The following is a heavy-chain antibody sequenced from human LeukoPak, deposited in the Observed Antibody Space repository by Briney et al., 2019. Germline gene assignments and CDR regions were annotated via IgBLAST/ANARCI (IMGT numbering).Heavy chain of an antibody. CDR2: INHSRNT. J-gene: IGHJ4*02. CDR1: GGSFSGYY. Sequence: SETLSLTCAVYGGSFSGYYWSWIRQSPGKGLEWIGEINHSRNTNYNPSLKSRVTVSLDTSKNQFSLKLSSVTAADTAVYYCAAHSGYSGSNGPIDFWGQETLVTVSS. CDR3: AAHSGYSGSNGPIDF. D-gene: IGHD1-26*01. V-gene: IGHV4-34*01.